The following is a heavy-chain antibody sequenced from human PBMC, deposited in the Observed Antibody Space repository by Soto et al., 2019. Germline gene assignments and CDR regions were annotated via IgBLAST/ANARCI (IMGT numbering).Heavy chain of an antibody. Sequence: QVQLVESGGGVVQPGRSLRLSCAASGFTFSSYAMHWVRQAPGKGLEWVAVISYDGSNKYYADSVKGRFTISRDNSKNTLELQMNSLRDEDAAVYYCARDLGPPSHAPGSSGWYGGYYYYGMDVWGQGTTVTVSS. CDR1: GFTFSSYA. J-gene: IGHJ6*02. CDR3: ARDLGPPSHAPGSSGWYGGYYYYGMDV. V-gene: IGHV3-30-3*01. CDR2: ISYDGSNK. D-gene: IGHD6-19*01.